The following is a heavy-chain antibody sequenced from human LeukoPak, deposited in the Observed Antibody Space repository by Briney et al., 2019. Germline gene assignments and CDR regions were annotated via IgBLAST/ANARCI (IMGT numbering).Heavy chain of an antibody. CDR3: GRHFGGASGSYYTDY. CDR1: GGSISSYY. Sequence: SGTLSLTCTVSGGSISSYYWSWIRQPAGKGLEWIGRIYTSGSTNYNPSLKSRVTISVDTSRNLFSLSLTSVTAADTAVYYCGRHFGGASGSYYTDYWGQGTLVTVSS. V-gene: IGHV4-4*07. CDR2: IYTSGST. D-gene: IGHD3-10*01. J-gene: IGHJ4*02.